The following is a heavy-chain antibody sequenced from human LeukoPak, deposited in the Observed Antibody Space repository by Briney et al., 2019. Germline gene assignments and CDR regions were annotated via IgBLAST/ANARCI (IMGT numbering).Heavy chain of an antibody. V-gene: IGHV3-64*01. CDR1: GFTFSSYA. Sequence: PGGSLRLSCAASGFTFSSYAMHWVRQAPGKGLEYVSAISSNGGSTYYANSVKGRFTISRDNSKNTLYLQMNSLRAEDTAVYYCAKNVPAAYFDYWGQGTLVTVSS. CDR3: AKNVPAAYFDY. J-gene: IGHJ4*02. D-gene: IGHD2-2*01. CDR2: ISSNGGST.